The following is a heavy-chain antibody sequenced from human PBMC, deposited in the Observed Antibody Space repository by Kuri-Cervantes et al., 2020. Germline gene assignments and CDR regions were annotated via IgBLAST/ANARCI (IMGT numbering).Heavy chain of an antibody. CDR3: ARVGMNTSDY. V-gene: IGHV4-61*01. Sequence: GSLRLSCTVSGGSVSSGSYYWSWIRQPPGKGLEWIGYIYYSGSTNYNPSLKSRVTISVDTSKNQFSLKLSSVTAADTAVYYCARVGMNTSDYRGQGTLVTVSS. J-gene: IGHJ4*02. D-gene: IGHD7-27*01. CDR1: GGSVSSGSYY. CDR2: IYYSGST.